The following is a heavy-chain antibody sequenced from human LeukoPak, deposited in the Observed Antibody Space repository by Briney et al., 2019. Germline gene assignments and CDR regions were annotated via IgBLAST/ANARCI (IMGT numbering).Heavy chain of an antibody. CDR1: GYTLTELS. V-gene: IGHV1-24*01. CDR2: FDPEDGET. CDR3: ATGVLLWFGELSTNDY. D-gene: IGHD3-10*01. J-gene: IGHJ4*02. Sequence: GASVKVSCKVSGYTLTELSMHWVRQAPGKELEWMGGFDPEDGETIYAQKFQGRVTMTEDTSTDTAYMELSSLRSEDTAVYYCATGVLLWFGELSTNDYWGQGTLVTVSS.